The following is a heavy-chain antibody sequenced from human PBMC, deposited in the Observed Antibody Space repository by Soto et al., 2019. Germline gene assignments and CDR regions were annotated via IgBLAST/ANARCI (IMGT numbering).Heavy chain of an antibody. CDR3: VKLPPHYYDSSGYYYLFDY. J-gene: IGHJ4*02. CDR1: AFTFSSHA. D-gene: IGHD3-22*01. CDR2: LSSHGGST. Sequence: GGSLRPACSASAFTFSSHAMRWVRQAPGKGPEYVSALSSHGGSTYYEDSVKGRFTNARDNSRNTLYLQMSSLRAEDTAVYYCVKLPPHYYDSSGYYYLFDYWGQGTLVTVSS. V-gene: IGHV3-64D*06.